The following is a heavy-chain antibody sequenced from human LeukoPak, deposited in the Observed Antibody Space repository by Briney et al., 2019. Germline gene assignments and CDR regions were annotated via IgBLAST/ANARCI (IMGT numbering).Heavy chain of an antibody. J-gene: IGHJ4*02. CDR1: GYTFTGYY. CDR2: INPKSGGT. D-gene: IGHD4-17*01. Sequence: GSVKLSCTASGYTFTGYYMHWVRQTPGQGLEWMGWINPKSGGTNYAPTLQGRVTMTRDPSISTSYMELSRLRSDDTAVYYCARGGVHGDYFDYWGQGTLVTVSS. V-gene: IGHV1-2*02. CDR3: ARGGVHGDYFDY.